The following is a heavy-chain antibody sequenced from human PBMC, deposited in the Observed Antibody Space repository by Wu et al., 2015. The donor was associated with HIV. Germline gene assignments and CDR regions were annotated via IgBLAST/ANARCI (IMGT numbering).Heavy chain of an antibody. J-gene: IGHJ4*02. CDR1: GGTFSSYG. CDR3: ATKXRRGYSGYEYYFDY. D-gene: IGHD5-12*01. V-gene: IGHV1-69*12. CDR2: IIPIFGTT. Sequence: QVQLVQSGAEVMKPGSSVKVSCKAAGGTFSSYGISWVRQAPGQGLEWMGGIIPIFGTTNYAQKFQGRVTITADESTSTAYMELSGLRSEDTAVYYCATKXRRGYSGYEYYFDYWGQGTLVTVSS.